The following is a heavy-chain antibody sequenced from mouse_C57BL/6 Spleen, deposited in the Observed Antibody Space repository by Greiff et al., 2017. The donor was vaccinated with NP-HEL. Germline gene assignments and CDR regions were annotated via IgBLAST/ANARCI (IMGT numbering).Heavy chain of an antibody. V-gene: IGHV1-69*01. CDR1: GYTFTSYW. D-gene: IGHD2-4*01. J-gene: IGHJ2*01. CDR2: IDPSDSYT. CDR3: ARWGDYDPAFDY. Sequence: VQLQQPGAELVMPGASVKLSCKASGYTFTSYWMHWVKQRPGQGLEWIGEIDPSDSYTNYNQKFKGKSTLTVDKSSSTAYMQLSSLTSEDSAVYYCARWGDYDPAFDYWGQGTTLTVSS.